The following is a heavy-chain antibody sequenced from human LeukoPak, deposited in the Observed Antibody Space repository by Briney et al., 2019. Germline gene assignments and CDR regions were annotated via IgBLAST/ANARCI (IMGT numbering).Heavy chain of an antibody. Sequence: SETLSLTCTVSGGAVTSNSYYWSRIRQPPGKGLEWIGYISYSGSTNYNPSLKSRITISVDTSKNQFSLKLTSVTAADTAVYYCAAICLGNLAIDYWGQGTLVTVSP. V-gene: IGHV4-61*01. CDR1: GGAVTSNSYY. J-gene: IGHJ4*02. CDR3: AAICLGNLAIDY. D-gene: IGHD2-2*01. CDR2: ISYSGST.